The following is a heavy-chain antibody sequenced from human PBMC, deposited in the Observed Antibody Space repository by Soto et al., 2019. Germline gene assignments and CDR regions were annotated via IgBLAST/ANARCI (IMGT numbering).Heavy chain of an antibody. CDR1: GGSISSGDYY. J-gene: IGHJ4*02. CDR3: ARDRRYYDSSGYYYGGYFDY. CDR2: IYYSGST. Sequence: SETLSLTCTVSGGSISSGDYYWSWIRQPPGKGLEWIGYIYYSGSTYYNPSLKSRVTISVDTSKNQFSLKLSSVTAADTAVYYCARDRRYYDSSGYYYGGYFDYWGQGTLVTVSS. V-gene: IGHV4-30-4*01. D-gene: IGHD3-22*01.